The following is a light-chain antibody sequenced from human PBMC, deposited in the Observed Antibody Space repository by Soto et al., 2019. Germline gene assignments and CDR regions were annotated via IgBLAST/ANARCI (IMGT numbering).Light chain of an antibody. CDR1: QSISSY. Sequence: DIQMTQSPSSLSASVGDRVTITCRASQSISSYLNWYQQKPGKAPKLLIYAASSLQSGVPSRFSGSGSGTDFTLTISSLQPEDFATYYCQHSYSNPLITVGPGTKVDSK. V-gene: IGKV1-39*01. CDR2: AAS. CDR3: QHSYSNPLIT. J-gene: IGKJ3*01.